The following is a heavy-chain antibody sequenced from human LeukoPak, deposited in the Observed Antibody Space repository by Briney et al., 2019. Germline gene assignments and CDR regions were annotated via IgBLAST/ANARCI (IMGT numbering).Heavy chain of an antibody. CDR2: INPSGGST. V-gene: IGHV1-46*01. CDR3: ARSRAGSGSYLGY. CDR1: GYTFTSYY. D-gene: IGHD3-10*01. J-gene: IGHJ4*02. Sequence: ASVKVSCKASGYTFTSYYMHWVRQAPGQGLEWMGIINPSGGSTSYAQKFQGRVTMTRDMSTSTDYMELRSLRSDDTAVYYCARSRAGSGSYLGYWGQGTLVTVSS.